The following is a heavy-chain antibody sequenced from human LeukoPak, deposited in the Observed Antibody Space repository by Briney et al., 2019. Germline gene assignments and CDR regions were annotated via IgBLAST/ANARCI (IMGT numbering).Heavy chain of an antibody. D-gene: IGHD3-22*01. Sequence: GASVKVSCKASGYTFTSYGISWVRQAPGQGLEWMGWISAYNGNTNYAQKLQGRVTMTTDTSTSTAYMELRSLRSDDTAVYYCAGSSNYYDSSGPLDYWGQGTLVTVSS. V-gene: IGHV1-18*01. J-gene: IGHJ4*02. CDR2: ISAYNGNT. CDR3: AGSSNYYDSSGPLDY. CDR1: GYTFTSYG.